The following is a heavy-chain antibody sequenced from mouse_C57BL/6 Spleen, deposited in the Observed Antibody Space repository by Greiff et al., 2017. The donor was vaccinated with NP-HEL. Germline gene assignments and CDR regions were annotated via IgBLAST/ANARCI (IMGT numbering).Heavy chain of an antibody. Sequence: EVQLQQSGPELVKPGASVKIPCKASGYTFTDYHMDWVKQSHGKSLEWIGVINPNNGGTIYNQKFKGKATLTVDKSSSTAYMELRSLTSEDTAVYYCARRGAITTVVATDWNVDVWSTGTTVTVSS. CDR2: INPNNGGT. CDR1: GYTFTDYH. V-gene: IGHV1-18*01. D-gene: IGHD1-1*01. J-gene: IGHJ1*03. CDR3: ARRGAITTVVATDWNVDV.